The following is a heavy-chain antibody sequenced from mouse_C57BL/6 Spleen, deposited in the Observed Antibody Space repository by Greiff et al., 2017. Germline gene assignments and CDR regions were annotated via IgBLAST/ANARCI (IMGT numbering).Heavy chain of an antibody. Sequence: VKLVESGPELVKPGASVKISCKASGYAFSSSWMNWVKQRPGKGLEWIGRIYPGDGDTNYNGKFKGKATLTADKSSSTAYMQLSSLTSEDSAVYFCARYGYYSGYFDVWGTGTTVTVSS. J-gene: IGHJ1*03. CDR2: IYPGDGDT. D-gene: IGHD2-3*01. CDR1: GYAFSSSW. CDR3: ARYGYYSGYFDV. V-gene: IGHV1-82*01.